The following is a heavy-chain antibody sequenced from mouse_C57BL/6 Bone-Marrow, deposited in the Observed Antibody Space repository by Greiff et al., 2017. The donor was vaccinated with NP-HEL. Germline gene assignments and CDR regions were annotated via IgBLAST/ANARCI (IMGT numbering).Heavy chain of an antibody. CDR1: GYSFTGYY. D-gene: IGHD1-1*01. CDR3: ARRRDYSYYFDY. V-gene: IGHV1-42*01. J-gene: IGHJ2*01. CDR2: INPSTGGT. Sequence: EVQLQQSGPELVKPGASVKISCKASGYSFTGYYMNWVKQSPEKSLEWIGEINPSTGGTTSNQKFKAKATLTVDKSSSTAYMQLKSLTSEDSAVYYCARRRDYSYYFDYWGQGTTLTVSS.